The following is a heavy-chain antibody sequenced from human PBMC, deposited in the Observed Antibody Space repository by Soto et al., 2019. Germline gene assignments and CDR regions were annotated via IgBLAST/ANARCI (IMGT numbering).Heavy chain of an antibody. CDR1: GGSISSGGYY. J-gene: IGHJ4*02. D-gene: IGHD3-22*01. V-gene: IGHV4-31*03. Sequence: SETLSLTCTVSGGSISSGGYYWSWIRQHPGKGLEWIGYIYYSGSTYYNPSLKSRVTISVDTSKNQFSLKLGSVTAADTAVYYCARANYDSSGYYYSPFDYWGQGTLVTVSS. CDR2: IYYSGST. CDR3: ARANYDSSGYYYSPFDY.